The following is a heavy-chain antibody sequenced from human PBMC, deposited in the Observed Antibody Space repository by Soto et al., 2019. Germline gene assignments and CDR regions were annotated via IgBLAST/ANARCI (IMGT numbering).Heavy chain of an antibody. J-gene: IGHJ6*02. CDR1: AYSFTSYW. D-gene: IGHD3-10*01. CDR3: ARHAPSEKTYYSGSGSYGKRYCMDV. V-gene: IGHV5-51*01. CDR2: IYPGDSDT. Sequence: GESLKISCKGSAYSFTSYWIGWVRQMPGKGLEWMGIIYPGDSDTRYSPSFQGQVTISADKSISTAYLQWSSLKASDTAMYYCARHAPSEKTYYSGSGSYGKRYCMDVWGQGTTVTVSS.